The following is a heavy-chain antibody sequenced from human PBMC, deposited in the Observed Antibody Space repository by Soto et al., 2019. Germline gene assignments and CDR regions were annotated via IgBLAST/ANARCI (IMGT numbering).Heavy chain of an antibody. CDR3: ARGMTMVRGVISWYYGMDV. CDR1: GFTFSSYG. D-gene: IGHD3-10*01. Sequence: QVQLVESGGGVVQPGRSLRLSCAASGFTFSSYGMHWVRQAPGKGLEWVAVIWYDGSNKYYADSVKGRFTISRDNSKNTLYLQMNSRRAEDTAVYYCARGMTMVRGVISWYYGMDVWGQGTTVTVSS. J-gene: IGHJ6*02. CDR2: IWYDGSNK. V-gene: IGHV3-33*01.